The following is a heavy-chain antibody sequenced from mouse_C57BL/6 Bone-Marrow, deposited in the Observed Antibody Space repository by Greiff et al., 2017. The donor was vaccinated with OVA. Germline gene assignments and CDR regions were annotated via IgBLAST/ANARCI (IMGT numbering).Heavy chain of an antibody. CDR1: GFNIKDDY. Sequence: EVQLQQSGAELVRPGASVKLSCTASGFNIKDDYMHWVKQRPEQGLEWIGWIDPENGDTEYASKFQGKATITADTYSNTAYLQLSSLTSEDTAVYYCTTAFRTSPSWFAYWGQGTLVTVSA. J-gene: IGHJ3*01. V-gene: IGHV14-4*01. D-gene: IGHD6-2*01. CDR2: IDPENGDT. CDR3: TTAFRTSPSWFAY.